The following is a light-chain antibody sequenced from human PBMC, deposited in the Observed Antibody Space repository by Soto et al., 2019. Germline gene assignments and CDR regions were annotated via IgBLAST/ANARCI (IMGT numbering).Light chain of an antibody. J-gene: IGKJ1*01. CDR3: MQGTYWPWT. CDR2: QVS. CDR1: QSLVHSSGNTY. Sequence: DVVMTQSPLSLPVTPGEPASISCRSSQSLVHSSGNTYLNWFLQRPGHSPRRLIYQVSNRDPGVPDRFSGSGSGIDFTLKISRVEADDVGVYYCMQGTYWPWTFGQGTKVDIK. V-gene: IGKV2-30*02.